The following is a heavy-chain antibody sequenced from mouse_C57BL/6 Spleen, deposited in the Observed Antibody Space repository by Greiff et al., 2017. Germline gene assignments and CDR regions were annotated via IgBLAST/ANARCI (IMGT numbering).Heavy chain of an antibody. CDR2: ISSGGDYI. V-gene: IGHV5-9-1*02. Sequence: EVKLMESGEGLVKPGGSLKLSCAASGFTFSSYAMSWVRQTPEKRLEWVAYISSGGDYIYYADTVKGRFTISRDNARNTLYLQMSSLKSEDTAMYYCTRVGPMVTTRAFAYWGQGTLVTVSA. CDR3: TRVGPMVTTRAFAY. J-gene: IGHJ3*01. D-gene: IGHD2-2*01. CDR1: GFTFSSYA.